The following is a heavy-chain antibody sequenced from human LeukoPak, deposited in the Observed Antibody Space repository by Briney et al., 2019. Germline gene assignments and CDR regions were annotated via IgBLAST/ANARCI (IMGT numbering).Heavy chain of an antibody. J-gene: IGHJ1*01. V-gene: IGHV5-51*01. CDR2: IYPDDSDT. D-gene: IGHD6-19*01. CDR1: GYIFTSYW. Sequence: GESLKISCEGAGYIFTSYWIGWGRQVGGKGVGGMGIIYPDDSDTRYSPSFQGQVTISADKSISTAYLQWSSLKASDTAMYYCARLLGSGWPSSGGYWGQGTLVTVSS. CDR3: ARLLGSGWPSSGGY.